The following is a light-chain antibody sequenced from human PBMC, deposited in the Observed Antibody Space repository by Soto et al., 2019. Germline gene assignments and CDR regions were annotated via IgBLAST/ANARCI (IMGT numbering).Light chain of an antibody. CDR1: QSVSSN. CDR3: QQYNNWPPYT. J-gene: IGKJ2*01. CDR2: GAS. Sequence: EIVMTQSPATLSVSPGERATLSCRASQSVSSNLAWYQQKPGQAPRLLIYGASTRATGIPARFSGSGSGTEFTLTISSLQYEDFAVYYCQQYNNWPPYTFGQGYQLEIK. V-gene: IGKV3-15*01.